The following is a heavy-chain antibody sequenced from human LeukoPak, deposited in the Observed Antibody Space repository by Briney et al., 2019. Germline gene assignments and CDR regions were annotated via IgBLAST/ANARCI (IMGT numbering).Heavy chain of an antibody. CDR1: GFTFSSYA. Sequence: GGSLRLSCAASGFTFSSYAMTWVRQAPGKGLEWVSTISGSGATTFYADSVKGRFTISRDNSKNTLYLQMNSLRADDTAVYYCANEYSKGDVWGQGTMVTVSS. D-gene: IGHD1-26*01. CDR2: ISGSGATT. CDR3: ANEYSKGDV. V-gene: IGHV3-23*01. J-gene: IGHJ3*01.